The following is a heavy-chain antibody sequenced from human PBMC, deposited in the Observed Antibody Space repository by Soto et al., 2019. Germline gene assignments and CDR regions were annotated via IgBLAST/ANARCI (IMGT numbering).Heavy chain of an antibody. CDR3: ARAGVATIYPGNNWFDP. CDR2: INHSGST. Sequence: SETLSLTCAVYGGSFSGYYWSWIRQPPGKGLEWIGEINHSGSTNYNPSLKSRVTISVDTSKNQFSLNLSSVTAADTAMYYCARAGVATIYPGNNWFDPWGQGTLVTVSS. D-gene: IGHD5-12*01. V-gene: IGHV4-34*01. CDR1: GGSFSGYY. J-gene: IGHJ5*02.